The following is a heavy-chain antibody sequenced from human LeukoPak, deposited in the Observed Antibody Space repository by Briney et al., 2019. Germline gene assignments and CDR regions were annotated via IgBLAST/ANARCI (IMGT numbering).Heavy chain of an antibody. Sequence: ASVKVSCKASGYTFTSYGISWVRQAPGQGLEWMGWISAYNGNTNYAQKLQGRVTMTTDTSTSTAYMELSSLRSEDTAVYYCARSRFGYGSGSYSGSTFDYWGQGTLVTVSS. V-gene: IGHV1-18*01. J-gene: IGHJ4*02. CDR2: ISAYNGNT. D-gene: IGHD3-10*01. CDR1: GYTFTSYG. CDR3: ARSRFGYGSGSYSGSTFDY.